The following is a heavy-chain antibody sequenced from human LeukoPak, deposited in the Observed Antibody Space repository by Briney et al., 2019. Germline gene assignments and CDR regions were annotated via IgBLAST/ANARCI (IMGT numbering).Heavy chain of an antibody. D-gene: IGHD5-12*01. CDR2: IIPIFGTT. J-gene: IGHJ4*02. CDR1: GGTFSSYA. CDR3: ARGRGVATIVVLNPPVY. Sequence: ASVKVSCKASGGTFSSYAISWVRQAPGQGLEWMGGIIPIFGTTNYAQKFQGRVTITADESTSTAYMELSSLRSEDTAVYYCARGRGVATIVVLNPPVYWGQGTLVTVSS. V-gene: IGHV1-69*13.